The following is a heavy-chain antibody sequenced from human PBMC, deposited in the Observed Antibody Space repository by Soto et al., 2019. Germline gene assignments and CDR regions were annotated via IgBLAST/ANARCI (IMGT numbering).Heavy chain of an antibody. Sequence: QVQLVQSGAEVKKPGSSVKVSCKASGGTFSSYTISWVRQAPGQGLEWMGRIIPILGIANYAQKIQGRVTITADKSTSTAYMELSSLISEDTAVYYCAIVSHSGSLDYWGQGTLVTVSS. CDR1: GGTFSSYT. D-gene: IGHD1-26*01. CDR2: IIPILGIA. J-gene: IGHJ4*02. V-gene: IGHV1-69*02. CDR3: AIVSHSGSLDY.